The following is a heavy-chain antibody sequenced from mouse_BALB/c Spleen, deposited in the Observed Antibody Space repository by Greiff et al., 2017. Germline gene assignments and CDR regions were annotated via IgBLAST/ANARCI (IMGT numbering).Heavy chain of an antibody. D-gene: IGHD2-14*01. CDR3: ESYDRYDRGYFDY. Sequence: EVKLVESGPGLVKPSQSLSLTCSVTGYSITSSYYWYWIRQPPRNKLEWMGYISYDGSNNYNPSLKNRTSITRDTSKNPFFLKLNSVTTEDTATYYCESYDRYDRGYFDYWDQGTTVTVSA. J-gene: IGHJ2*01. CDR1: GYSITSSYY. V-gene: IGHV3-6*02. CDR2: ISYDGSN.